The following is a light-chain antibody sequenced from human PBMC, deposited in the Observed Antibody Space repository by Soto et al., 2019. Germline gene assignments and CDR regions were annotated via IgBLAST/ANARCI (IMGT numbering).Light chain of an antibody. CDR2: GAS. V-gene: IGKV3-20*01. CDR1: QSVAGSY. J-gene: IGKJ5*01. CDR3: QQYGSSSEIT. Sequence: IVLTQSPGTLSLSPGERATLSCRSSQSVAGSYLAWYQQKPGQAPRLLIYGASSRATGFPDRFSGSGSGTDFTLTISGLEPEDFAVYYCQQYGSSSEITFGQGTRLEIK.